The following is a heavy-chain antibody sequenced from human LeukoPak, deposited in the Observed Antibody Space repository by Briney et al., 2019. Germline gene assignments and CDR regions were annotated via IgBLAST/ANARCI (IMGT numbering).Heavy chain of an antibody. CDR3: ARGPLDKGGFDF. V-gene: IGHV4-39*07. J-gene: IGHJ4*02. Sequence: PSETLSLTCTVPGDSVSSDSHYWAWIRQPPGKGLEWIGSFSYSGTTYLNPSLKSRITVSVDTFTDQFSLKLNSMTAADTAVYFCARGPLDKGGFDFWGQGTLVVVST. D-gene: IGHD1-1*01. CDR1: GDSVSSDSHY. CDR2: FSYSGTT.